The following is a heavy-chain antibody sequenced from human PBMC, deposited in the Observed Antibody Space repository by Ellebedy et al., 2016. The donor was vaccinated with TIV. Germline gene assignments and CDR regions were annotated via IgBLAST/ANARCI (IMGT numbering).Heavy chain of an antibody. CDR3: ARDREPPYGMDV. V-gene: IGHV4-59*01. CDR1: GDSIGSFS. CDR2: ISDSGST. J-gene: IGHJ6*02. D-gene: IGHD1-26*01. Sequence: MPSETLSLTCTVSGDSIGSFSWSWIRQPPGRGLQWIGYISDSGSTNYNPSLKSRVTIYVDTSKNQLSLKLSPATAADTAAYFCARDREPPYGMDVWGQGTTVTVSS.